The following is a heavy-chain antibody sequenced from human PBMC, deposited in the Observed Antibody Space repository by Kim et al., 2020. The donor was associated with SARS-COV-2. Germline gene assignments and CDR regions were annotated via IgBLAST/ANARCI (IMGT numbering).Heavy chain of an antibody. CDR3: ARDPGYCSGGSCYSPRPDDAFDT. D-gene: IGHD2-15*01. Sequence: ASVKVSCKASGYTFTSYAMHWVRQAPGQRLEWMGWINAGNGNTKYSQKFQGRVTITRDTSASTAYMELSSLRSEDTAVYYCARDPGYCSGGSCYSPRPDDAFDTWGQGTMVTVSS. CDR1: GYTFTSYA. CDR2: INAGNGNT. V-gene: IGHV1-3*01. J-gene: IGHJ3*02.